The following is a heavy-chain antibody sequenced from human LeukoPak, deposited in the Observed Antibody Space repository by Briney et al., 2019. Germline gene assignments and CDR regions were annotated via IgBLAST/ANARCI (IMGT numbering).Heavy chain of an antibody. CDR3: ARGPSYDFWSGCYTPYWYFDL. CDR2: IYYSGST. D-gene: IGHD3-3*01. CDR1: GSSISSYY. J-gene: IGHJ2*01. V-gene: IGHV4-59*01. Sequence: PSETLSLTCTVSGSSISSYYWSWIRQPPGKGLEWIGYIYYSGSTNYNPSLKSRVTISVDTSKNQFSLKLSSVTAADTAVYYCARGPSYDFWSGCYTPYWYFDLWGRGTLVTVSS.